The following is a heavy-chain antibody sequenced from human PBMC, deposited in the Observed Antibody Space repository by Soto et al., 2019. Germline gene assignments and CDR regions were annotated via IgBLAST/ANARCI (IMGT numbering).Heavy chain of an antibody. D-gene: IGHD2-15*01. CDR1: GFTFSSYG. CDR3: AKETYSGPLDY. J-gene: IGHJ4*02. V-gene: IGHV3-30*18. CDR2: ISNDGSNK. Sequence: QVQLVESGGGVVQPGRSLRLSCAASGFTFSSYGMHWVRQAPGKGVEGVAVISNDGSNKYYADSVKGRFTISRDNSKDTLYLQMNSLRAEDTAVYYCAKETYSGPLDYWGQGTLVTVSS.